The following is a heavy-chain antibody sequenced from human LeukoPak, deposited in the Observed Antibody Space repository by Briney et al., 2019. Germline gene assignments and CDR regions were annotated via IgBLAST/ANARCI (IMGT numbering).Heavy chain of an antibody. CDR1: GGSFSGYY. V-gene: IGHV4-34*01. D-gene: IGHD3-9*01. J-gene: IGHJ4*02. CDR2: INHSGST. Sequence: TSETLSLTCAVYGGSFSGYYWSWIRQPPGKGLEWIGEINHSGSTNYNPSLKSRVTISVDTSKNQFSLKLNSVTAADTAVYYCARVTGYMIEDYFDYWGQGTLVTVSS. CDR3: ARVTGYMIEDYFDY.